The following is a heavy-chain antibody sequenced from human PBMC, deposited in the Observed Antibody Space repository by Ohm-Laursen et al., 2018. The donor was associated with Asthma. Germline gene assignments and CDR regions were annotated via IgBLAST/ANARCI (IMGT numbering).Heavy chain of an antibody. D-gene: IGHD4-17*01. Sequence: GSLRLSCTASGFSFSSYSMNWVRQAPGKGLEWVSFISSSGSSIYYADSVRGRFTISRDNAKNSLYLQMNSLRAEDTAVYYCTRGGHYGSYFDYWGQGTLVTVSS. J-gene: IGHJ4*02. V-gene: IGHV3-21*01. CDR3: TRGGHYGSYFDY. CDR1: GFSFSSYS. CDR2: ISSSGSSI.